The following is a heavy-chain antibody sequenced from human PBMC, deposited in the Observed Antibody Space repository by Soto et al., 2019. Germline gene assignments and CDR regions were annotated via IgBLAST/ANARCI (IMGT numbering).Heavy chain of an antibody. Sequence: AAAKVSCKASGYTFTGYYMHWVRQAAGQGREWMGWINPNSGGTNYAQKFQGRVTMTRDTSISTAYMELSRLRSDDTALYYCAREASSICSSTSCYNWFDPWGQGTLVTVSS. CDR1: GYTFTGYY. J-gene: IGHJ5*02. D-gene: IGHD2-2*01. CDR3: AREASSICSSTSCYNWFDP. V-gene: IGHV1-2*02. CDR2: INPNSGGT.